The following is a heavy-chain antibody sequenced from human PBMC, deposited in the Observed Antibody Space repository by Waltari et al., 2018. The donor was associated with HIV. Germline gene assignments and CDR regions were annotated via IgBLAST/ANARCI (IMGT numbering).Heavy chain of an antibody. CDR1: GFTVSNNY. V-gene: IGHV3-66*02. CDR3: ARRTTYCWSDYDDWYFDF. D-gene: IGHD3-3*01. J-gene: IGHJ2*01. Sequence: EVQLVESGGGLVQPGGSLRLSCVASGFTVSNNYMSWVRQAPGKGLEWVSNLVSGGSAYYGDSVKGRFTISRDNSKNILYLQMNSLRPEDAALYDCARRTTYCWSDYDDWYFDFGGRGTPVTVAS. CDR2: LVSGGSA.